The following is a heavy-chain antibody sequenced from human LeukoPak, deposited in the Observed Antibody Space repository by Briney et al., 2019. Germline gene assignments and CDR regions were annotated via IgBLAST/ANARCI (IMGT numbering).Heavy chain of an antibody. CDR1: GYTFTSYG. CDR3: ARVVVDCSGGSCMNWFDP. V-gene: IGHV1-18*01. Sequence: ASVKVSCKASGYTFTSYGISWVRQAPGQGLEWMGWISDYNGNTNYAQKLQGRVTMTTDTSTSTAYMELRSLRSDDTAVYYCARVVVDCSGGSCMNWFDPWGQGTLVTVSS. D-gene: IGHD2-15*01. J-gene: IGHJ5*02. CDR2: ISDYNGNT.